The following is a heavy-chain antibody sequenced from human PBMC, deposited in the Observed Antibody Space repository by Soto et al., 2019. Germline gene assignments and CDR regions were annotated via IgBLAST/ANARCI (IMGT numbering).Heavy chain of an antibody. Sequence: PSETLSLTCAVSGGSISSSNWWSWVRQPPGRGLEWIGEIYHSGSTNYNPSLKIRVTIPVDTSKNQFSLKLSSVTAADTAVYYCARGDLRDYVWGSYRSKGMDVWGQGTTVTVSS. CDR1: GGSISSSNW. J-gene: IGHJ6*02. CDR3: ARGDLRDYVWGSYRSKGMDV. CDR2: IYHSGST. D-gene: IGHD3-16*02. V-gene: IGHV4-4*02.